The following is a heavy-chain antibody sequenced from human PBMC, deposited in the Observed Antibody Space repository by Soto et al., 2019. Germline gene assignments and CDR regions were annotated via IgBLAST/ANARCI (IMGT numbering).Heavy chain of an antibody. CDR2: IYYTGTT. V-gene: IGHV4-59*08. D-gene: IGHD2-21*02. J-gene: IGHJ4*01. CDR3: ARLGGYYQAFDQ. Sequence: SETLYLTSIVSGGSMSSYYWGWFRQPPGKGLEWIGYIYYTGTTTYHPSLKSRVTISIDTSRNQFSPKMNSVTAADTAVYSCARLGGYYQAFDQWGHGTLVTVSS. CDR1: GGSMSSYY.